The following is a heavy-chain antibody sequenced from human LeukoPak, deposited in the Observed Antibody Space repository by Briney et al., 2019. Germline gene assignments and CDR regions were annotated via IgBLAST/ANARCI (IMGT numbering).Heavy chain of an antibody. V-gene: IGHV4-38-2*01. Sequence: SETLSLTCAVSGYSISCGYYWGWIRQPPGKGLEWIGSILHSGNTYYNASLKSRVTISVDTSKNQFSLKLNSVTAADTAVYYCARVVAGSSSGWFDFDYWGQGILVTVSS. CDR1: GYSISCGYY. J-gene: IGHJ4*02. CDR2: ILHSGNT. D-gene: IGHD6-19*01. CDR3: ARVVAGSSSGWFDFDY.